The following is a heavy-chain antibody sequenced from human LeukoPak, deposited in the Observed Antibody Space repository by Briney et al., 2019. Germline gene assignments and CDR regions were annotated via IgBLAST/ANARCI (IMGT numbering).Heavy chain of an antibody. CDR2: INHSGST. CDR1: GGSISSSSYY. J-gene: IGHJ1*01. CDR3: ARPTTVTTHYFQH. V-gene: IGHV4-39*07. Sequence: SETLSLTCTVSGGSISSSSYYWTWIRQPPGKGLEWIGEINHSGSTNYNPSLKSRVTISVDTSKNQFSLKLSSVTAADTAVYYCARPTTVTTHYFQHWGQGTLVTVSS. D-gene: IGHD4-17*01.